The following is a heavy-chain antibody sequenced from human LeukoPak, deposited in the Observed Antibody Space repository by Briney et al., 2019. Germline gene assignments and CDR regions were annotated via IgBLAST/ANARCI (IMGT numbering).Heavy chain of an antibody. V-gene: IGHV1-18*04. J-gene: IGHJ4*02. CDR3: ARGSYGSLTAFDY. D-gene: IGHD5-18*01. Sequence: ASVKVSCKASGYTFTSYYMHWVRQAPGQGLEWMGWINGYSGSTSYAQKLHGRVTMTTDTSTSTAYMELGSLRSDDTAVYYCARGSYGSLTAFDYWGQGTLVTVSS. CDR2: INGYSGST. CDR1: GYTFTSYY.